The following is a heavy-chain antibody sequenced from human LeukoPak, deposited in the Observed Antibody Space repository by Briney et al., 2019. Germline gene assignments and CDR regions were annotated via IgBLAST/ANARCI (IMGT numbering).Heavy chain of an antibody. V-gene: IGHV4-34*01. Sequence: SETLSLTCAVYGGSFSGYYWSWIRQPPGKGLEWIGEINHSGSTNYNPSLKSRVTISVDTSKNQFSLKLSSVTAADTAVYYCARGSGYCTNGVCYTVFRPPYLDYWGQGTLVTVSS. CDR2: INHSGST. J-gene: IGHJ4*02. CDR1: GGSFSGYY. CDR3: ARGSGYCTNGVCYTVFRPPYLDY. D-gene: IGHD2-8*01.